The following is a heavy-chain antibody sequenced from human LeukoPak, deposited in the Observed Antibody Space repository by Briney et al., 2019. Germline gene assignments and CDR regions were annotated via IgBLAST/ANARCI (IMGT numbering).Heavy chain of an antibody. V-gene: IGHV1-46*02. Sequence: GAAILPCNGSGCTFNSYYMDLVRQAPGQGLDWIGVINPNGGSTSYAQKCQGRVTMTRDMSTSTVYMELSSLRSEDTAVYYCARVALDCSSTTCYTHTHTDYWGQGSLVTVSS. CDR1: GCTFNSYY. CDR3: ARVALDCSSTTCYTHTHTDY. CDR2: INPNGGST. J-gene: IGHJ4*02. D-gene: IGHD2-2*02.